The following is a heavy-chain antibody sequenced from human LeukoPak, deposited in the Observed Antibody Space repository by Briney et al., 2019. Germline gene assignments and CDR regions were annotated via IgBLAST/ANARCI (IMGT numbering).Heavy chain of an antibody. CDR3: ARDSFETDIDY. J-gene: IGHJ4*02. Sequence: GGSLRLSCAVSGFTFRTYWMSWVRQAPGKGLEWVANIKEDGSEQYYVNSLKGRFTIPRDNVKNSLYLQMNSLRVEDSAVYYCARDSFETDIDYWGQGTLVTVSS. CDR1: GFTFRTYW. D-gene: IGHD1-14*01. V-gene: IGHV3-7*01. CDR2: IKEDGSEQ.